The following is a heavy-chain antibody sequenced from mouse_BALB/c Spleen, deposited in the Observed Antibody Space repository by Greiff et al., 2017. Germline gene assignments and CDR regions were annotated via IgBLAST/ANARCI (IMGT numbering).Heavy chain of an antibody. CDR2: INPYNDGT. V-gene: IGHV1-14*01. J-gene: IGHJ4*01. D-gene: IGHD2-14*01. Sequence: EVKLQESGPELVKPGASVKMSCKASGYTFTSYVMHWVKQKPGQGLEWIGYINPYNDGTKYNEKFKGKATLTSDKSSSTAYMELSSLTSEDSAVYYCARGGYDRAMDYWGQGTSVTVSS. CDR3: ARGGYDRAMDY. CDR1: GYTFTSYV.